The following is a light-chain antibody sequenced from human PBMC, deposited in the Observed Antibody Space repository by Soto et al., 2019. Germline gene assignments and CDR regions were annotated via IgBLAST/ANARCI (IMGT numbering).Light chain of an antibody. J-gene: IGLJ1*01. V-gene: IGLV2-14*01. CDR3: SSYTRSSTYV. CDR1: SSDVGGYNY. Sequence: QSALTQPASVSGSPGQSITISCTGTSSDVGGYNYVSWYQQHPGKAPKLMIYDVTNRPSRVSNRFSGSKSGNTASLTISGLQAEDEVDYYCSSYTRSSTYVFGTGTKVTVL. CDR2: DVT.